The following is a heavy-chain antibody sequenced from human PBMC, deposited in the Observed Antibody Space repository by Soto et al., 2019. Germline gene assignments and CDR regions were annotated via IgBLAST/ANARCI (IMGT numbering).Heavy chain of an antibody. CDR2: ISGSGGST. D-gene: IGHD5-12*01. CDR1: GFTFSSYA. J-gene: IGHJ4*02. V-gene: IGHV3-23*01. CDR3: AKDRVYSGYARTFDY. Sequence: EVQLLESGGGLVQPGGSLRLSCAASGFTFSSYAMSWVRQAPGKGLEWVSAISGSGGSTYYADSVKGRFTISRDNSKNTLYLQMNSLRADDTAVYYCAKDRVYSGYARTFDYWGQGTLVTVSS.